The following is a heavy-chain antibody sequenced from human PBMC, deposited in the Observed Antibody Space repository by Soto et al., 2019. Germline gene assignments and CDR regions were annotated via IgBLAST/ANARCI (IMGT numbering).Heavy chain of an antibody. CDR2: INSDGSST. Sequence: PGGSLRLSCAASGFTFSSHWMHWVRQAPGKGLVWVSRINSDGSSTTYADSVKGRFTISRDNAKNTLYLQLNSLRAEDTAVYYCAREGGPYCEIPNRLRPFNYWGQGTPVTVSS. J-gene: IGHJ4*02. CDR3: AREGGPYCEIPNRLRPFNY. V-gene: IGHV3-74*01. D-gene: IGHD2-21*01. CDR1: GFTFSSHW.